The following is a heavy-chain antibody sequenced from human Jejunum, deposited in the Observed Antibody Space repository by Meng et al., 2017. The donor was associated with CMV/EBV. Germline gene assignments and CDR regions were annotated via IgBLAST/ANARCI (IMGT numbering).Heavy chain of an antibody. CDR3: AKDAYSSSSGPIDY. Sequence: ASGFNFSSYAMSWVRQAPGKGLEWVSAISGSGGSTYYAESVKGRFTISRDKSKNTLYMQMNSLRGEDTAVYYCAKDAYSSSSGPIDYWGQGTLVTVSS. D-gene: IGHD6-6*01. CDR2: ISGSGGST. J-gene: IGHJ4*02. CDR1: GFNFSSYA. V-gene: IGHV3-23*01.